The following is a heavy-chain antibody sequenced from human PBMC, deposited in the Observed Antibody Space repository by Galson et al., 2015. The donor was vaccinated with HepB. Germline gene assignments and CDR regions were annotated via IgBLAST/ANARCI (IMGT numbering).Heavy chain of an antibody. J-gene: IGHJ4*02. V-gene: IGHV3-23*01. CDR2: ISGSGGST. D-gene: IGHD3-3*01. CDR1: GFTFSSYA. Sequence: SLRLSCAASGFTFSSYAMSWVRQAPGKGLEWVSAISGSGGSTYYADSVKGRFTISRDNSKNTLYLQMNSLRAEDTAVYYCANSPPYYDFWSGPDFDYWGQGTLVTVSS. CDR3: ANSPPYYDFWSGPDFDY.